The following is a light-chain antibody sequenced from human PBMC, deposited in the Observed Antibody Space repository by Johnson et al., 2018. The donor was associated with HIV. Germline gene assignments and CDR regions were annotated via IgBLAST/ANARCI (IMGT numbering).Light chain of an antibody. CDR3: GTWDMSLTAGRYV. CDR2: ENN. J-gene: IGLJ1*01. Sequence: QPVLTQPPSVSAAPGQKVTISCSGRSSNIGKNYVSWYQHLPGTAPKLVIHENNKRPSGIPDRFSGSKSGTSATLGITGLQTGDEADYYCGTWDMSLTAGRYVFGTGTTVTVL. CDR1: SSNIGKNY. V-gene: IGLV1-51*02.